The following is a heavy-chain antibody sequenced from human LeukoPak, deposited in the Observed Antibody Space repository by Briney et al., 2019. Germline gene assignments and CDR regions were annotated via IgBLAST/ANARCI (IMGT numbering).Heavy chain of an antibody. CDR2: ISYDGSNK. CDR3: ARAHSSGYFDYFDY. CDR1: GFTFSSYA. J-gene: IGHJ4*02. V-gene: IGHV3-30*04. D-gene: IGHD3-22*01. Sequence: GGSLRLSCAASGFTFSSYAMRWVRLAPGKGLEWVAVISYDGSNKYYADSVKGRFTISRDNSKNTLYLQMNSLRAEDTAVYYCARAHSSGYFDYFDYWGQGTLVTVSS.